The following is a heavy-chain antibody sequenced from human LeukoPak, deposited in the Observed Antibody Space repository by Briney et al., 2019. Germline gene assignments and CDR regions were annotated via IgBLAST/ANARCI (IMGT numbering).Heavy chain of an antibody. CDR3: ARCYYGSGSENNWFDP. D-gene: IGHD3-10*01. CDR2: IYTSGST. Sequence: PSETLSLTCTVSGGSISSYYWSWIRQPAGKGLEWIGRIYTSGSTNYNPSLKSRVTMSVDTSKNQFSLKLSSVTAADTAVYYCARCYYGSGSENNWFDPWGQGTLVTVSS. V-gene: IGHV4-4*07. J-gene: IGHJ5*02. CDR1: GGSISSYY.